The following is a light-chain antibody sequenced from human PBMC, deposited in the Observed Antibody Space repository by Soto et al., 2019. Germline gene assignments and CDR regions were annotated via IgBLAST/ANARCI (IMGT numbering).Light chain of an antibody. V-gene: IGKV1-39*01. CDR1: QGVSAY. J-gene: IGKJ2*01. CDR3: QQSYKTPHT. Sequence: DIQMTQSPSSLSASVGDRVTITCRASQGVSAYLLWYQQRQGTAPKLLIYDASNLLSGVPSRFSGRGSAKPYPLTISSLQPEDSATYYCQQSYKTPHTFGQGTKLETK. CDR2: DAS.